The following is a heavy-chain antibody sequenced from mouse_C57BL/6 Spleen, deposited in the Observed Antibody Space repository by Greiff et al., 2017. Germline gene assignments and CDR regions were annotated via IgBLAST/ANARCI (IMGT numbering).Heavy chain of an antibody. D-gene: IGHD1-1*01. CDR2: ISAGGSYT. J-gene: IGHJ4*01. CDR1: GFTFSSYA. V-gene: IGHV5-4*01. Sequence: EVKLVESGGGLVKPGGSLKLSCAASGFTFSSYAMSWVRQTPEQSLEWVATISAGGSYTYYPDNVQGRFTISRDTAKNNLYLQMSQLKSEDTAMYYGARDGSSLYYYAMDYWGQGTSVTVSS. CDR3: ARDGSSLYYYAMDY.